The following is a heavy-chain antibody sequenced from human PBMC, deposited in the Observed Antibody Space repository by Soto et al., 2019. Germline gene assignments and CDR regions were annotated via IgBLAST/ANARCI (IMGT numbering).Heavy chain of an antibody. CDR1: RGSVSSGSYY. CDR3: ARDAYYDFWSGPITDTEYYYYGMDG. CDR2: IYYSGTT. V-gene: IGHV4-61*01. J-gene: IGHJ6*02. D-gene: IGHD3-3*01. Sequence: PSETLSLTCTVSRGSVSSGSYYWSWIRQPPGTGLVWIGYIYYSGTTHYNPSLKSRVTISVDTSKKQFSLKLTSVTAADTAVYYCARDAYYDFWSGPITDTEYYYYGMDGWGQGTTVTVSS.